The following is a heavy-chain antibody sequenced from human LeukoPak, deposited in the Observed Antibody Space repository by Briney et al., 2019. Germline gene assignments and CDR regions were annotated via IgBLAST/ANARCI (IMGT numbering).Heavy chain of an antibody. CDR3: ARKYGSGSYYYMDV. CDR2: ISSSSSYI. V-gene: IGHV3-21*01. Sequence: GGSLRLSCAASGFTFSSYWMHWVRQAPGKGLEWVSSISSSSSYIYYADSVKGRFTISRDNAKNSLYLQMNSLRAEDTAVYYCARKYGSGSYYYMDVWGKGTTVTVSS. CDR1: GFTFSSYW. J-gene: IGHJ6*03. D-gene: IGHD3-10*01.